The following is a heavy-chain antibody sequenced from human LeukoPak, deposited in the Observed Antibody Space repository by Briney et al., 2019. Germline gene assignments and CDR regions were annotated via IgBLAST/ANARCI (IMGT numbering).Heavy chain of an antibody. Sequence: SETLSLTCTVSGYSISSGYYWGWIRQPPGEGLEWIGSIYYSGSTYYKLSLKSPITISVDTPKNQISLRLSTVNAADTAVYYCAREVTAANLDYWGQGTLVTVSS. D-gene: IGHD5-18*01. CDR2: IYYSGST. CDR1: GYSISSGYY. CDR3: AREVTAANLDY. J-gene: IGHJ4*02. V-gene: IGHV4-38-2*02.